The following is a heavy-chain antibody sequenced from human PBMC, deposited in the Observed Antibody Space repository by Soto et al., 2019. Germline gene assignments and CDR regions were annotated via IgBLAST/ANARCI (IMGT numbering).Heavy chain of an antibody. Sequence: GGSLRLSCAVSGFTFSAYSMNWVRQAPGKGLEWVSSITSSSSSIKYADSVTGRFTISRDNAKNSLFLQMNSLRAEDTAVYYCARQYSSSFRTTDYWGQGTLVTVSS. CDR1: GFTFSAYS. CDR2: ITSSSSSI. V-gene: IGHV3-48*04. CDR3: ARQYSSSFRTTDY. J-gene: IGHJ4*02. D-gene: IGHD6-6*01.